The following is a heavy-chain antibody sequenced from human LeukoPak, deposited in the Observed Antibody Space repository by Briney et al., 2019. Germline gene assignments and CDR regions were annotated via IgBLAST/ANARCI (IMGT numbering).Heavy chain of an antibody. J-gene: IGHJ5*02. V-gene: IGHV1-2*02. CDR2: INPNSGGT. CDR3: AKQYTYNWFDP. CDR1: GYTFTGYY. D-gene: IGHD2-2*02. Sequence: AAVNVSCTASGYTFTGYYIHWVRQAPGQGLEWMGWINPNSGGTNYAQKFQGRVTMTRDTSISTAYMELSRLRSDDTAVYYCAKQYTYNWFDPWGRGTLVTVSS.